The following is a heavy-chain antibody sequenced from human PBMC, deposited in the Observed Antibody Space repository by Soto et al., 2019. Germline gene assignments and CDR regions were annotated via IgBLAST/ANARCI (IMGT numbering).Heavy chain of an antibody. J-gene: IGHJ6*04. CDR3: ARDGSPGVVVPAAMLSGTLDV. CDR2: INPNSGGT. CDR1: GYTFTGYY. V-gene: IGHV1-2*04. D-gene: IGHD2-2*01. Sequence: QVQLVQSGAEVKKPGASVKVSCKASGYTFTGYYMHWVRQAPGQGLEWMGWINPNSGGTNYAQKFQGWVTMTRDTSISTAYMELSRLRSDYTAVYYCARDGSPGVVVPAAMLSGTLDVWGKGTTITVSS.